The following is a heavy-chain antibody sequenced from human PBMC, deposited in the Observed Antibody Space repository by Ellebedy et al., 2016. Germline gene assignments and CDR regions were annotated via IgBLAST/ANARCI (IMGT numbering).Heavy chain of an antibody. Sequence: SVKVSXXASGGTFSSYAISWVRQAPGQGLEWMGGIIPIFGTANYAQKFQGRVTITADESTSTAYMELSSLRSEDTAVYYCARFVIAVAGTSMDVWGQGTTVTVSS. J-gene: IGHJ6*02. CDR1: GGTFSSYA. CDR3: ARFVIAVAGTSMDV. D-gene: IGHD6-19*01. CDR2: IIPIFGTA. V-gene: IGHV1-69*13.